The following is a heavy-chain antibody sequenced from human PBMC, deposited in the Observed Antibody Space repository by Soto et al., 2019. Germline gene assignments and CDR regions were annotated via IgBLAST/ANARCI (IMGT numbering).Heavy chain of an antibody. J-gene: IGHJ6*02. CDR1: GFTFSSYS. CDR2: ISSSSSTI. Sequence: GGSLRLSCAASGFTFSSYSMNWVRQAPGKGLEWVSYISSSSSTIYYADSVKGRFTISRDNAKNSLYLQMNSLRDEDTAVYYCARDWGGGSNYAWSVDYYYGMDVWGQGTTVTVSS. V-gene: IGHV3-48*02. CDR3: ARDWGGGSNYAWSVDYYYGMDV. D-gene: IGHD4-4*01.